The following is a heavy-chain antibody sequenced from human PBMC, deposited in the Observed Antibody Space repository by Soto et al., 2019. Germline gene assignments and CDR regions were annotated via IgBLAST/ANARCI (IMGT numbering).Heavy chain of an antibody. D-gene: IGHD3-22*01. CDR3: SRASTYYYDSSGWIRDHYYYYGMDV. J-gene: IGHJ6*02. Sequence: SETLSLTCAVSGGSISSSNWWSWVRQPPGKGLEWIGEIYHSGSTNYNPSLKSRVTISVDKSKNQFSLKLSSVTAADAAVYYFSRASTYYYDSSGWIRDHYYYYGMDVWGQGTTVTVSS. CDR1: GGSISSSNW. CDR2: IYHSGST. V-gene: IGHV4-4*02.